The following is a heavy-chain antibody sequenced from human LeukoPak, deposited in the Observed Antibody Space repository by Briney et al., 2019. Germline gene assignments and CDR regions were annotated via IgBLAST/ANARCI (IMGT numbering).Heavy chain of an antibody. J-gene: IGHJ6*03. V-gene: IGHV3-30*01. D-gene: IGHD3-3*01. Sequence: PGGSLRLSCAASGFTFSSYAMHWVRQAPGKGLEWVAVISYDGSNKYYADSVKGRFTISRDNSKNTLYLQMNSLRAEDTAVYYCAREYYDFWSGYRGWYYYYYMDVWGKGTTVTVSS. CDR1: GFTFSSYA. CDR2: ISYDGSNK. CDR3: AREYYDFWSGYRGWYYYYYMDV.